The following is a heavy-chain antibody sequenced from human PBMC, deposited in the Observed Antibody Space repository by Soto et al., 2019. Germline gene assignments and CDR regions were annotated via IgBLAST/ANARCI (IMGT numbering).Heavy chain of an antibody. CDR1: GFTFSSSW. J-gene: IGHJ6*02. CDR2: INSDGRST. CDR3: ARARRRFYNYCGSSGLGPDMDV. Sequence: GGSLRLSCAASGFTFSSSWMHWDRQAPGKGLVWVSRINSDGRSTRYADSVKGRFTISRDNAKHTLYLQMNSLRADDPAVYYCARARRRFYNYCGSSGLGPDMDVWGQGTTGTVAS. D-gene: IGHD3-22*01. V-gene: IGHV3-74*01.